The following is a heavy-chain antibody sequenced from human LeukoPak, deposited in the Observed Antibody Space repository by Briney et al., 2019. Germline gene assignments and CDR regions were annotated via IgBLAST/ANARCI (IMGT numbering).Heavy chain of an antibody. J-gene: IGHJ3*02. CDR2: ISPSGGST. V-gene: IGHV1-46*01. CDR3: ARPRRYYDILTGYTPDAFDI. CDR1: GYTFTSNY. Sequence: ASVKVSCKAFGYTFTSNYMHWVRQAPGQGPEWMGVISPSGGSTTYAQKFQGRVTLTRDMSTSTDYLELSSLRSEDTAVYYCARPRRYYDILTGYTPDAFDIWGQGTMVTVSS. D-gene: IGHD3-9*01.